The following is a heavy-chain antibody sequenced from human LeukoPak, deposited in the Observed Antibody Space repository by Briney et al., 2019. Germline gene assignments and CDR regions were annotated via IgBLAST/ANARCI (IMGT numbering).Heavy chain of an antibody. Sequence: GGFLRLSCAASEFTISSYSMNWVRPAPGKGLEWGSSITSSSIYIYYADSVKGQISLSRDNTKNSLYLQMNSLRAEDMGVYYCARYSRHCSSTSFYNDAFDIWGQGTMVTVSS. CDR2: ITSSSIYI. J-gene: IGHJ3*02. V-gene: IGHV3-21*01. D-gene: IGHD2-2*02. CDR1: EFTISSYS. CDR3: ARYSRHCSSTSFYNDAFDI.